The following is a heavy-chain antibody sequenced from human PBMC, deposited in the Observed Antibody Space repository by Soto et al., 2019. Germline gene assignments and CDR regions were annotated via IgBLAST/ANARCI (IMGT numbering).Heavy chain of an antibody. CDR2: IIPIFGTA. CDR1: GGTFSSYA. J-gene: IGHJ4*02. Sequence: QVQLVQSGAEVKKPGSSVKVSCKASGGTFSSYAISWVRQAPGQGLEWMGGIIPIFGTANYAQKFQGRVTITADESTGTAYMGVGSLSSGDTAVYYWGRGGGAGIVVVGSFDYWGQGTLVTVSS. CDR3: GRGGGAGIVVVGSFDY. V-gene: IGHV1-69*01. D-gene: IGHD2-15*01.